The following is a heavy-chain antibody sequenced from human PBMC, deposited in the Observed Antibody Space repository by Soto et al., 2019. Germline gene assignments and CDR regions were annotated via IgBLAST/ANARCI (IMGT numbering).Heavy chain of an antibody. J-gene: IGHJ4*02. CDR1: GGSISSYY. D-gene: IGHD3-3*01. CDR3: ARDRNPDYDFWSGDFDE. CDR2: IYYSGST. Sequence: SETLSLTCTVSGGSISSYYWSWIRQPPGKGLEWIGYIYYSGSTNYNPSLKSRVTISVDTSKNQFSLKLSSVTAADTAVYYCARDRNPDYDFWSGDFDEWGQGTLVTVSS. V-gene: IGHV4-59*01.